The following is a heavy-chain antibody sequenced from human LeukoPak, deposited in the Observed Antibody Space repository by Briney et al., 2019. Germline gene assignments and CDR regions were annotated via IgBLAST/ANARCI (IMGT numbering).Heavy chain of an antibody. D-gene: IGHD3-22*01. CDR1: GYTLTELS. J-gene: IGHJ6*02. V-gene: IGHV1-24*01. Sequence: ASVKVSCKVSGYTLTELSMHWVRQAPGKGLEWMGGFDPEDGETIYAQKFQGRVTITADKSTGTAYMELSSLRSEDTAVYYCASSRYYYDSSGYNYYYYGMDVWGQGTTVTVSS. CDR3: ASSRYYYDSSGYNYYYYGMDV. CDR2: FDPEDGET.